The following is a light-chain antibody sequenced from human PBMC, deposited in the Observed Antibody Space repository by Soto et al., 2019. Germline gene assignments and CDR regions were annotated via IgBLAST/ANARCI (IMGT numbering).Light chain of an antibody. Sequence: EIVLTQSPGTLSLSPGERATLSCRASSSVSTYLAWYQQKPGQAPRLLIYDASNRATGIPARFSGSGSGTDFTLTISSLEPEDFAVYYCLQRRNWPWTFGQGTKVEIK. J-gene: IGKJ1*01. V-gene: IGKV3-11*01. CDR3: LQRRNWPWT. CDR1: SSVSTY. CDR2: DAS.